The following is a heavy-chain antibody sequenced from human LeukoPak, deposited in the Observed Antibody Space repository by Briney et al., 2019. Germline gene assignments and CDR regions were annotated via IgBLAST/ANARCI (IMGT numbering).Heavy chain of an antibody. CDR2: ISSSSSYI. CDR3: ARASAYGDYEGGCELDY. Sequence: PGGSLRLSCAASGFTFTSYSMNWVRQAPGKGLEWVSSISSSSSYIYYADSVKGRFTISRDNAKNSLYLQMNSLRAEDTAVFYCARASAYGDYEGGCELDYWGQGTLVTVSS. J-gene: IGHJ4*02. D-gene: IGHD4-17*01. CDR1: GFTFTSYS. V-gene: IGHV3-21*06.